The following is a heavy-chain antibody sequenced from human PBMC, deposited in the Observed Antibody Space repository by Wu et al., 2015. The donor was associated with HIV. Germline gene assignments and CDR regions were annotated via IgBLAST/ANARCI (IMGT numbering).Heavy chain of an antibody. Sequence: QVQLVQSGAEVKKPGASVKVSCKASGYTFTGYYMHWVRQAPGQGLEWMGWINPNSGGTNYAQKFQGRVTMTRDTSISTAYMELSRLRSDDTAVYYCARDIRFGSSWEEITFDYYYYYYMDVWGKGTTVTVSS. CDR3: ARDIRFGSSWEEITFDYYYYYYMDV. J-gene: IGHJ6*03. CDR2: INPNSGGT. V-gene: IGHV1-2*02. D-gene: IGHD6-13*01. CDR1: GYTFTGYY.